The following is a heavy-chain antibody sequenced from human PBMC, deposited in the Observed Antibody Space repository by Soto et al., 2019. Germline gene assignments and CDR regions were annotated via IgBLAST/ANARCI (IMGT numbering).Heavy chain of an antibody. CDR2: IMPIFRTP. CDR1: GGTFRNSA. J-gene: IGHJ6*02. Sequence: QVQLEQSGAEVTKPGSSVKLSCKASGGTFRNSAISWVRQAPGQGLEWMGGIMPIFRTPDYAQKFQGRVTITADESTNTAYMELSGLRSDDTAVYYCARDNDRPQLGGNYYYILDVWGHGTTVTVSS. V-gene: IGHV1-69*12. CDR3: ARDNDRPQLGGNYYYILDV. D-gene: IGHD1-1*01.